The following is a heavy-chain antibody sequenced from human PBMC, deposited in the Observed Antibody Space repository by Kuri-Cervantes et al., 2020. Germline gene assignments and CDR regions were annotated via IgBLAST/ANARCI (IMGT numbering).Heavy chain of an antibody. D-gene: IGHD6-19*01. Sequence: ASVKVSCKASGYTFTNYYLHWVRQAPGQGLEWMGMINPSGGSTNYAQRFQGRVSMTRDTSTSTVYMELSSLRSEDTAVYFCARGQKGEQWLPDNYYFDYWGQGTLVTVSS. V-gene: IGHV1-46*01. CDR3: ARGQKGEQWLPDNYYFDY. J-gene: IGHJ4*02. CDR1: GYTFTNYY. CDR2: INPSGGST.